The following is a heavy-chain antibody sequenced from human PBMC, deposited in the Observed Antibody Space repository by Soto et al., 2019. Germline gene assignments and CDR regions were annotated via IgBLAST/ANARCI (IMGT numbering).Heavy chain of an antibody. J-gene: IGHJ6*02. CDR3: AREGQGSSSYYLFCMVV. V-gene: IGHV3-48*01. CDR1: GFTFSSYS. Sequence: EVQLVESGGGLVQPGGSLRLSCAASGFTFSSYSMNWVRQAPGKGLEWVSYISSSSSTIYYADSVKGRFTISRDNAKNALYLQMHSLRGEDRAVYYCAREGQGSSSYYLFCMVVWGQGTTVTVSS. CDR2: ISSSSSTI. D-gene: IGHD6-6*01.